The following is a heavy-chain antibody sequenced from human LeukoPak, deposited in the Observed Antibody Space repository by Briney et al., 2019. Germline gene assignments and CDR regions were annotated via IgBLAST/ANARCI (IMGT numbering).Heavy chain of an antibody. CDR1: GFTLRNYW. V-gene: IGHV3-74*01. CDR3: ARSTYGDQRYFDY. J-gene: IGHJ4*02. CDR2: ISGDGSVT. Sequence: GGSLRLSCTASGFTLRNYWMHWVRQVPGKRLVWVSRISGDGSVTNYADSVQGRLTISRDNAKNILYLQINNLRSEDTAVYYCARSTYGDQRYFDYWGQGTLVTVSS. D-gene: IGHD4-17*01.